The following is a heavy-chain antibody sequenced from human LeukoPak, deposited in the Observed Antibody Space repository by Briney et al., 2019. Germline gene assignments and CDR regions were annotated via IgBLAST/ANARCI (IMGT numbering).Heavy chain of an antibody. V-gene: IGHV3-7*01. D-gene: IGHD5-18*01. J-gene: IGHJ4*02. CDR3: ARDQGGGYSYGWQSFDY. CDR1: GFTFSNYW. CDR2: IKQDGSEK. Sequence: GGSLRLSCAASGFTFSNYWMSWVRQAPGKGLEWVANIKQDGSEKYYVDSVKGRFTISRDNAKNSLYLQMNSLRAEDTAVYYCARDQGGGYSYGWQSFDYWGQGTLVTVSS.